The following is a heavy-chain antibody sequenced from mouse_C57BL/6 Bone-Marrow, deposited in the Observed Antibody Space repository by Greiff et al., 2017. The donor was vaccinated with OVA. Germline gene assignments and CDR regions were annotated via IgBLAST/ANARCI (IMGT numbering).Heavy chain of an antibody. V-gene: IGHV5-6*02. Sequence: EVKLLESGGDLVKPGGSLKLSCAASGFTFSSYGMSWVRQTPDKRLEWVATISSGGSYTYYPDSVKGRFTISRDNAKNTLYLQMSSLKSEDTAMYYCARRGVLAYWGQGTLVTVSA. CDR1: GFTFSSYG. CDR2: ISSGGSYT. CDR3: ARRGVLAY. J-gene: IGHJ3*01.